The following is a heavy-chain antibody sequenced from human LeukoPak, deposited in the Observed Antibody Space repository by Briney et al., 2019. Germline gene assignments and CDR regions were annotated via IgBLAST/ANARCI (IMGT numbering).Heavy chain of an antibody. CDR1: GGSFSGYY. Sequence: SETLSLTCVVYGGSFSGYYWSWIRQPPGKGLEWIGEINHSGSTNYNPSLKSRVTISIDTSKNQFSLKLSSVTAADTAVYYCARGRSWYGGVWFDPWGQGTLVTVSS. D-gene: IGHD6-13*01. CDR2: INHSGST. V-gene: IGHV4-34*01. J-gene: IGHJ5*02. CDR3: ARGRSWYGGVWFDP.